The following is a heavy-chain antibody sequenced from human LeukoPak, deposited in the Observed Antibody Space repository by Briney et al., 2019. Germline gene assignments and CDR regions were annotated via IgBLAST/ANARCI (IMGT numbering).Heavy chain of an antibody. J-gene: IGHJ5*02. CDR2: IYHSGGT. CDR1: GYSISSGYY. CDR3: ARRAPSSRVRWFDP. D-gene: IGHD6-13*01. V-gene: IGHV4-38-2*02. Sequence: SETLFLTCTVSGYSISSGYYWGWIRQPPGKGLEGIGSIYHSGGTYYNPSLKSRVTISVDTSKNQFSRELSSVTAADTAVYYCARRAPSSRVRWFDPWGQGTLVTVSS.